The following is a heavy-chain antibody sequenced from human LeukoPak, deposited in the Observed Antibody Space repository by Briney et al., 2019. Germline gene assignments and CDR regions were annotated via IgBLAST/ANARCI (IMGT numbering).Heavy chain of an antibody. CDR1: GFTFSDYY. Sequence: GGSLRLSCAASGFTFSDYYMSWIRQAPGEGLEWLSYINIGGTNTHYADSVKGRFTVSRDNAKKSLYLQMNNPRAEDTAVYYCATDGAGFDTWGQGVLVTVSS. CDR2: INIGGTNT. J-gene: IGHJ5*02. CDR3: ATDGAGFDT. V-gene: IGHV3-11*01.